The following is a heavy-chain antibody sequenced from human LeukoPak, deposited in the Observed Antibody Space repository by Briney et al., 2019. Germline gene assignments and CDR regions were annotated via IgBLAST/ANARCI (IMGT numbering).Heavy chain of an antibody. V-gene: IGHV4-39*01. J-gene: IGHJ5*02. D-gene: IGHD6-13*01. CDR3: ARHLWAAAAGNWFDP. CDR2: IYYSGST. Sequence: PSETLSLTCTVSGGSISSSSYYWGWIRQPPGKGLEWIGSIYYSGSTYYNPSLKSRVTIFVDTSKNQFSLKLSSVTAADTAVYYCARHLWAAAAGNWFDPWGQGTPVTVSS. CDR1: GGSISSSSYY.